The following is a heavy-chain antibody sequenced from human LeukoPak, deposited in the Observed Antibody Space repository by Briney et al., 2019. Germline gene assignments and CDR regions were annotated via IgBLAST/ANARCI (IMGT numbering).Heavy chain of an antibody. CDR2: ISGSGT. J-gene: IGHJ3*02. V-gene: IGHV3-23*01. D-gene: IGHD4-17*01. Sequence: GGSLRLSCAASGFTFSSYALSWVRQAPERGLQWVSGISGSGTYYADFAKGRFTIPRDNSKNTLYLQMNSLRAGDTATYYCARDPNGDYIGSFDMWGQGTMVTAS. CDR3: ARDPNGDYIGSFDM. CDR1: GFTFSSYA.